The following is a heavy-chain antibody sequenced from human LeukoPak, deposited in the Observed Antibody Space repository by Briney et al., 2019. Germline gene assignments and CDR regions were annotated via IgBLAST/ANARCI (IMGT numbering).Heavy chain of an antibody. J-gene: IGHJ4*02. CDR1: GGSISSSSYS. CDR2: IYYSGST. V-gene: IGHV4-39*01. Sequence: RPSETLSLTCTVSGGSISSSSYSWGWIRQPPGKGLEWIGSIYYSGSTYYNPSLKSRVTISVDTSKNQFSLKLSSVTAADTAVYYCARLEASYYYDSSGYYTGYYFDYWGQGTLVTVSS. D-gene: IGHD3-22*01. CDR3: ARLEASYYYDSSGYYTGYYFDY.